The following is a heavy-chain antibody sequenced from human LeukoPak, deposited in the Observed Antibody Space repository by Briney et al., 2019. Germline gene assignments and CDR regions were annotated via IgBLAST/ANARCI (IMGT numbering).Heavy chain of an antibody. CDR3: ARSETAAYYGDYGQ. CDR1: GYIFTNYW. D-gene: IGHD4-17*01. CDR2: IYPSDSDT. V-gene: IGHV5-51*01. J-gene: IGHJ4*02. Sequence: GESLKISCKASGYIFTNYWIGWVRQMPGKGLEWMGIIYPSDSDTRYSPSFQGQVTISADKSISTAFLQWSSLKASDTAMYYCARSETAAYYGDYGQWGPGTLVTVSS.